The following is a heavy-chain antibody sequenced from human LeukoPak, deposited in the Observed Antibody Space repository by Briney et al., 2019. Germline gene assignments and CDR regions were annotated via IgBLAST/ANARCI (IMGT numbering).Heavy chain of an antibody. CDR3: VRGASLAYYMDV. CDR2: INTDGSRT. D-gene: IGHD3-16*02. J-gene: IGHJ6*03. CDR1: GFTFNSYW. Sequence: GGSLRLSCAASGFTFNSYWIHWVRQAPGQGLVWVSRINTDGSRTNYADSVKGRFAISRDDAKNTVHLQMYSLGAEDSAVYYCVRGASLAYYMDVWGKGTTVTVSS. V-gene: IGHV3-74*01.